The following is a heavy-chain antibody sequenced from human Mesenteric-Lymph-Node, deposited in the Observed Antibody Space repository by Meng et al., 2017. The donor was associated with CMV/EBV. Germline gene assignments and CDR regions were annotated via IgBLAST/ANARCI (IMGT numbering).Heavy chain of an antibody. CDR2: ISSSSSYM. CDR1: GFTFGDYA. J-gene: IGHJ4*02. V-gene: IGHV3-21*01. Sequence: GESLKISCTASGFTFGDYAMNWVRQAPGKGLEWVSSISSSSSYMYYADSVKGRFTISRDNVKNSLYLQMNSLRVEDTAVYYFARERGGYDYFDYWGQGTLVTVSS. CDR3: ARERGGYDYFDY. D-gene: IGHD3-16*01.